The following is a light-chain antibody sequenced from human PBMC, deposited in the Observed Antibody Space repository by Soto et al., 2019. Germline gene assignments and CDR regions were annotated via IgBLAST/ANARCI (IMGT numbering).Light chain of an antibody. J-gene: IGKJ2*01. V-gene: IGKV3-20*01. CDR3: QQSGTSPRT. Sequence: EIVLTQSPGTLSLSPGERATLSCRASQSVSNVYLAWYQQKPGQAPRLLIYDVSSRATGIPDRFSGSGSGTDFTLTISRLEPEDFAVYYCQQSGTSPRTFGQGTKLEIK. CDR2: DVS. CDR1: QSVSNVY.